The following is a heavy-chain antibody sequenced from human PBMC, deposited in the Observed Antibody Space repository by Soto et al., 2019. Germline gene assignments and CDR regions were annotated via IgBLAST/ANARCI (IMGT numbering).Heavy chain of an antibody. D-gene: IGHD6-13*01. CDR2: INPGGGVT. Sequence: QVQLVQSGAEVKKPGASVKVSCKASGYNFIKYPMHWVRQAPGQGLEWMGIINPGGGVTNYAQKFQGRLTLTRDAPTTTVHMELSSLMSEDTAIYYCAGVSGRNRSWRDAFDIWGQGTRVTVSS. CDR3: AGVSGRNRSWRDAFDI. CDR1: GYNFIKYP. V-gene: IGHV1-46*03. J-gene: IGHJ3*02.